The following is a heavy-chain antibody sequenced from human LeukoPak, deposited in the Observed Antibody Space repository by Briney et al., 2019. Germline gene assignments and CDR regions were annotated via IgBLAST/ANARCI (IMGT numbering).Heavy chain of an antibody. V-gene: IGHV3-53*01. D-gene: IGHD3-16*01. CDR1: GFTFTTYG. J-gene: IGHJ4*02. CDR2: IYSGGST. CDR3: ASDGGGFDY. Sequence: GGSLRLSCAASGFTFTTYGMTWVRQAPGKGLEWVSVIYSGGSTYYADSVKGRFTISRDNSKNTLYLQMNSLRAEDTAVYYCASDGGGFDYWGQGTLVTVSS.